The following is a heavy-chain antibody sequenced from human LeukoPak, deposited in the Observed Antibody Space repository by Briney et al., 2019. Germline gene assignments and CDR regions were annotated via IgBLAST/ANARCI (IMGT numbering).Heavy chain of an antibody. D-gene: IGHD4-23*01. Sequence: SETLSLTCTVSGGSISSYYWSWIRQPPGKGLEWIGSIYYSGNTYYNPSLKSRVTISVDTSKNQFSLKLSSVTAADTAVYYCARRRTATVDFDYWGQGTLVTVSS. CDR2: IYYSGNT. CDR3: ARRRTATVDFDY. CDR1: GGSISSYY. V-gene: IGHV4-59*04. J-gene: IGHJ4*02.